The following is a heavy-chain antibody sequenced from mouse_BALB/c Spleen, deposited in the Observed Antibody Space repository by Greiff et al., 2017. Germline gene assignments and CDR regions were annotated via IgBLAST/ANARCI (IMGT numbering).Heavy chain of an antibody. J-gene: IGHJ2*01. CDR3: TRGYDGYCFY. Sequence: VQLQQSGPVLARPGASVKMSCKASGYSFTSYWMHWVKQRPGQGLEWIGAIYPGNSDTSYNQKFKGKAKLTAVTSASTAYMELSSLTNEDSAVYYCTRGYDGYCFYWGQGTTLTVAS. V-gene: IGHV1-5*01. CDR2: IYPGNSDT. D-gene: IGHD2-3*01. CDR1: GYSFTSYW.